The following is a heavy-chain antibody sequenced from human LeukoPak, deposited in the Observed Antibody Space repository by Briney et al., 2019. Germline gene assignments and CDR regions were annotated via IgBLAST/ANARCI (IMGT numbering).Heavy chain of an antibody. Sequence: GGSLRLSCAASGFTFSSYEMNWVRQAPGKGLEWVSYISSSGSTIYYADSVKGRFTISRDNAKNSLYPQMNSLRAEDTAVYYCARDDGYNYLDYWGQGTLVTVSS. CDR1: GFTFSSYE. J-gene: IGHJ4*02. CDR2: ISSSGSTI. D-gene: IGHD5-24*01. V-gene: IGHV3-48*03. CDR3: ARDDGYNYLDY.